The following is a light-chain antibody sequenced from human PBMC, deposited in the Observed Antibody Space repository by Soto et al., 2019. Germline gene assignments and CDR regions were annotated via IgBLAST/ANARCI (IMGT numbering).Light chain of an antibody. CDR1: QNIKTY. CDR3: QQYYNTPLT. V-gene: IGKV4-1*01. J-gene: IGKJ4*01. CDR2: WAS. Sequence: DVQVTQSPSSLSASVGDRVTITCRASQNIKTYLNWFQQKPGQPPKLLIYWASTRESGVPDRFSGSGSGTDFTLTISGLQAEDVAVYYCQQYYNTPLTFGGGTKVDI.